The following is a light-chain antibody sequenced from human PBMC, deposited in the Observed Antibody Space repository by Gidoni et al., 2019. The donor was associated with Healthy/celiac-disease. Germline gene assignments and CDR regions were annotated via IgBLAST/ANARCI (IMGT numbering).Light chain of an antibody. CDR1: SGHSSYA. V-gene: IGLV4-69*01. CDR2: LNSDGSH. J-gene: IGLJ2*01. Sequence: QLVLTQSPSASASLGASVKLTCTLSSGHSSYAIAWHQQQPEKGPRYLMKLNSDGSHSKGDGIPDRFSGSSSGAERYLTISSLQSEDEADYYCQTWGTFYVVFGGGTKLTVL. CDR3: QTWGTFYVV.